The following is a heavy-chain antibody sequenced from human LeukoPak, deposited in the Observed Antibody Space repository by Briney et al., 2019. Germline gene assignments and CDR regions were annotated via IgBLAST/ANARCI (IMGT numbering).Heavy chain of an antibody. CDR3: ARQPLSSWYYFDY. CDR2: IYTSGST. J-gene: IGHJ4*02. V-gene: IGHV4-61*02. CDR1: GGSISSGSYY. Sequence: SETLSLTCTVSGGSISSGSYYWSWIRQPAGKGLEWIGRIYTSGSTNYNPSLKSRVTISVDTSKNQFSLKLSSVTAADTAVYYCARQPLSSWYYFDYWAREPWSPSPQ. D-gene: IGHD6-13*01.